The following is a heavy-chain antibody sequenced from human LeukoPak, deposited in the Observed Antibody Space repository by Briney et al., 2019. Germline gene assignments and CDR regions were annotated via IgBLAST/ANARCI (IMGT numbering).Heavy chain of an antibody. Sequence: GGSLRLSCAASGFTFSSYSMNWVRQAPGKGLEWVSSISSSSSYIYYADSVKGRFTISRDNAKNSLYLQMNSLRAEDTALYYCAKDEYYDILTNFDYWGQGTLVTVSS. CDR1: GFTFSSYS. D-gene: IGHD3-9*01. V-gene: IGHV3-21*04. CDR2: ISSSSSYI. J-gene: IGHJ4*02. CDR3: AKDEYYDILTNFDY.